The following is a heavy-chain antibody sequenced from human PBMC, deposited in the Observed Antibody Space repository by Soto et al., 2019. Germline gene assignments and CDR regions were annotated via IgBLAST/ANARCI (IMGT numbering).Heavy chain of an antibody. Sequence: GGSLRLSCAASGFTFDDYAMHWVRQAPGKGLEWVSGISWNSGTIVYADSVKGRFTISRDNAKNSLYLQMNSLRGEDTALYYCAKDMRGGSSSSRYYYGLNVWGQGTTVTVSS. CDR2: ISWNSGTI. V-gene: IGHV3-9*01. CDR3: AKDMRGGSSSSRYYYGLNV. CDR1: GFTFDDYA. J-gene: IGHJ6*02. D-gene: IGHD6-13*01.